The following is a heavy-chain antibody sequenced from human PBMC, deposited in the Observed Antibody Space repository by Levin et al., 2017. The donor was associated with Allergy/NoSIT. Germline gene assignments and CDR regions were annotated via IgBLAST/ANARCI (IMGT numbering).Heavy chain of an antibody. J-gene: IGHJ6*02. D-gene: IGHD7-27*01. CDR3: AKRISVPGAVKDGMDV. V-gene: IGHV3-23*01. CDR2: IFLSGGAT. Sequence: PTGGSLRLSCAASGFTFSNNAMAWVRQAPGKGLEWVSSIFLSGGATYYANSVRGRFITSTDNSKNTLYLQMNSLGAEDTALYYCAKRISVPGAVKDGMDVWGQGTMVTVSS. CDR1: GFTFSNNA.